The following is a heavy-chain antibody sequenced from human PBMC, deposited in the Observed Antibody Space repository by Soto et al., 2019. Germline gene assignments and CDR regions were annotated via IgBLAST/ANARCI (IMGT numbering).Heavy chain of an antibody. V-gene: IGHV3-74*01. CDR1: GCTFSSYW. J-gene: IGHJ4*02. D-gene: IGHD7-27*01. CDR3: ASSLLTPFDY. CDR2: INSDGSST. Sequence: GGSLRLSYAAAGCTFSSYWMHWVRQAPGKGLVWVSRINSDGSSTTYADSVKGRFTISRDNAKNTLYLQMNSLRAEYTAVYYCASSLLTPFDYWGQGTLVTVSS.